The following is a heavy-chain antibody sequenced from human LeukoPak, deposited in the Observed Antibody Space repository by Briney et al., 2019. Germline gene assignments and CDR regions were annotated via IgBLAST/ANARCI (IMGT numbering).Heavy chain of an antibody. J-gene: IGHJ5*02. V-gene: IGHV1-3*01. CDR1: GYTFTSYA. CDR3: ARDVAVGATANWFDP. D-gene: IGHD1-26*01. Sequence: ASVKVSCKASGYTFTSYAMHWVRQAPGQRLEWMGWINAGSGNTKYSQKFQGRVTITRDTSASTAYMELSSLRSEDTAVYYCARDVAVGATANWFDPWGQGTLVTVSS. CDR2: INAGSGNT.